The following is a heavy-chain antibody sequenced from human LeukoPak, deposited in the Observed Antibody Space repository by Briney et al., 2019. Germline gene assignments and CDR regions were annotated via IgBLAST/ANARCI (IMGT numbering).Heavy chain of an antibody. CDR1: GGSISSSSYY. D-gene: IGHD3-10*01. Sequence: PSETLSLTCTVSGGSISSSSYYWGWIRQPPGKALEWIGSIYYSGSTYYNPSLKSRVTISVDTSKNQFSLKLSSVTAADTAVYYCARSEWFGELLSYYFDYWGQGTLVTVSS. CDR3: ARSEWFGELLSYYFDY. J-gene: IGHJ4*02. V-gene: IGHV4-39*01. CDR2: IYYSGST.